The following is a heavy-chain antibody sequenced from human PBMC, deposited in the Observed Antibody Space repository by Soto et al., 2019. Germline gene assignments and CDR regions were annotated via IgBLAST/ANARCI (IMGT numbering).Heavy chain of an antibody. CDR1: GFSITNAW. CDR3: SAVVLQWTRDY. CDR2: IKGRSGGGTI. Sequence: EVQVVEAGGGLIKPGESLRLSCAASGFSITNAWMNWVRQAPGKGLEWVGRIKGRSGGGTIDYAAPVKGRFTISREDSSDTLYLQMNSLRAEDTGVYFCSAVVLQWTRDYWGQGTLVTVSS. D-gene: IGHD6-19*01. J-gene: IGHJ4*02. V-gene: IGHV3-15*07.